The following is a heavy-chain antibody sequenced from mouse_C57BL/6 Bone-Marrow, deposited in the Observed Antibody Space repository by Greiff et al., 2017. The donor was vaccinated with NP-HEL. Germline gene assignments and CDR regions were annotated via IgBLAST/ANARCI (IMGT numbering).Heavy chain of an antibody. J-gene: IGHJ1*03. CDR1: GYTFTNYW. Sequence: QVQLQQSGAELVRPGTSVKMSCKASGYTFTNYWIGWAKQRPGHGLEWIGDIYPGGGYTNYNEKFKGKATLTADKSSSTAYMQFSSLTSEDSAIYYCARSAYYYGSSPNWYFDVLGTGTTVTVSS. CDR2: IYPGGGYT. CDR3: ARSAYYYGSSPNWYFDV. V-gene: IGHV1-63*01. D-gene: IGHD1-1*01.